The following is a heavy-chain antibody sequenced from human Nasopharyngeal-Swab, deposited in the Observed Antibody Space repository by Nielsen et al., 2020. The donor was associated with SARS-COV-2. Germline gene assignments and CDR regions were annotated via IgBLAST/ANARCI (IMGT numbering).Heavy chain of an antibody. J-gene: IGHJ6*03. Sequence: GESLKISCAASGFTFSSYSMNWVRQAPGKGLEWVSSISSSSSYIYYADSVKGRFTISRDNAKNSLYLQMNSLRAEDTAVYYCASYVAGTPTYYYYYMDVWGKGTTVTASS. D-gene: IGHD1/OR15-1a*01. V-gene: IGHV3-21*01. CDR3: ASYVAGTPTYYYYYMDV. CDR2: ISSSSSYI. CDR1: GFTFSSYS.